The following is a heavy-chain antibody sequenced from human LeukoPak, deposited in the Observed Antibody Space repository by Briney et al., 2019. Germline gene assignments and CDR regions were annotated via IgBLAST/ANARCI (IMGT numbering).Heavy chain of an antibody. D-gene: IGHD2-2*02. CDR3: ARGLMSGCSSTSCYRRGNYYYYYYMDV. J-gene: IGHJ6*03. CDR2: INHSGST. Sequence: SETLSLTCAVYGGSSSGYYWSWIRQPPGKGLEWIGEINHSGSTNYNPSLKSRVTISVDTSKNQFSLKLSSVTAADTAVYYCARGLMSGCSSTSCYRRGNYYYYYYMDVWGKGTTVTVSS. CDR1: GGSSSGYY. V-gene: IGHV4-34*01.